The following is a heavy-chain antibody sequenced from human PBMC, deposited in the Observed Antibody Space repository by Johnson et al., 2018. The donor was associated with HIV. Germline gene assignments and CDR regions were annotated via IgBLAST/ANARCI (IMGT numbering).Heavy chain of an antibody. J-gene: IGHJ3*02. CDR1: GFTFGDYA. V-gene: IGHV3-9*01. CDR3: AKDRYSYGTDAFDI. Sequence: VQLVESGGGVVRPGGSLRLSCTASGFTFGDYAMHWVPQAPGKGLEWVSGISWNSGSIGYADSVKGRFTISRDNAKNSLYLQMNSLRAEDTALYYCAKDRYSYGTDAFDIWGQGTMVTVSS. D-gene: IGHD5-18*01. CDR2: ISWNSGSI.